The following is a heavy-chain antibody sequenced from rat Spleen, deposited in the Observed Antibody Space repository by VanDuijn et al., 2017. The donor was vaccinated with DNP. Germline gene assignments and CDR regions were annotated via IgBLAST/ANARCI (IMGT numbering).Heavy chain of an antibody. CDR3: ARLLPPFAY. J-gene: IGHJ3*01. CDR2: ISYDGSST. Sequence: EVLLVESDGGLVQPGRALKLPCPASGFTFSDYYMAWVRQAPTKGLEWVATISYDGSSTYYRDSVKGRFTISKDNAKRTLYLQKDSLRSEDTATYYCARLLPPFAYWGQGTLVTVSS. CDR1: GFTFSDYY. D-gene: IGHD1-4*01. V-gene: IGHV5-29*01.